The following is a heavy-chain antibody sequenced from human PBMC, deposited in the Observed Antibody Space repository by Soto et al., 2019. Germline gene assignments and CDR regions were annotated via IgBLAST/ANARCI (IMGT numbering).Heavy chain of an antibody. CDR3: AKVERYSNTLALL. CDR1: GFTISTYG. D-gene: IGHD6-13*01. CDR2: ISGGGGST. Sequence: EVQLLESGGGLVQPGGSLRLSCEASGFTISTYGMSWVRQAPGKGLEWVSGISGGGGSTYYTDSVKGRFTISRDNSKNTLYLQMNSLRAEDTAVYYCAKVERYSNTLALLWGQGTLVTVSS. J-gene: IGHJ4*02. V-gene: IGHV3-23*01.